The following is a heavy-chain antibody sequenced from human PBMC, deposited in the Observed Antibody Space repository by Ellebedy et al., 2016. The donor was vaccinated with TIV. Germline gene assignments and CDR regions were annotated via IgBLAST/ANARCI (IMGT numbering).Heavy chain of an antibody. J-gene: IGHJ4*02. CDR3: AKGGLGLDVHLDY. CDR2: INFDGRTT. Sequence: GESLKISXAASGFTFTSYWMNWVFQAPGKGLVLVALINFDGRTTTHADSVKGRFAIYRDNAKNTVYLQMSSLRAEDTAVYYCAKGGLGLDVHLDYWGQGALVTVSS. D-gene: IGHD3-10*02. CDR1: GFTFTSYW. V-gene: IGHV3-74*01.